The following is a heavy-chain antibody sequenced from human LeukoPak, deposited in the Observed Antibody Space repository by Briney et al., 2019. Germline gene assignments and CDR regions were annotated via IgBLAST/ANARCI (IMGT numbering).Heavy chain of an antibody. Sequence: GGSLRLSCAASGFTFSDYYMSWVRQAPGKGLEWVSFLSGSGEIIYYADSVKGRFTISRDNAKNSLYLQMNSLRAEDTAVYHCARAGQNNWFNPWGQGTLVTVSS. V-gene: IGHV3-11*01. CDR2: LSGSGEII. CDR1: GFTFSDYY. J-gene: IGHJ5*02. CDR3: ARAGQNNWFNP.